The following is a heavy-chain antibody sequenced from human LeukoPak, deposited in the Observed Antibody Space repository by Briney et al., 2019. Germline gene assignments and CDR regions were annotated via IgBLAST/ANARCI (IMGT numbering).Heavy chain of an antibody. CDR3: ARGWAMVRGVPFDY. D-gene: IGHD3-10*01. Sequence: RPGGSLRLSCAASEFTFSTYALHWVRQAPGKGLEWVAVIWYDGSKTYYTHSVKGRFTISRDNSKNTLYLQMNSLRAEDTAVYYCARGWAMVRGVPFDYWGQGTLVTVSS. V-gene: IGHV3-33*08. CDR2: IWYDGSKT. J-gene: IGHJ4*02. CDR1: EFTFSTYA.